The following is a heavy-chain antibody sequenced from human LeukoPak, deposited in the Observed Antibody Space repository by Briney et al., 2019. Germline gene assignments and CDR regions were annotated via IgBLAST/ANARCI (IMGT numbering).Heavy chain of an antibody. Sequence: SETLSLTCAVYGGSFSGYYWSWIRQPPGKGLEWIGETNHSGSTNYNPSLKSRVTISVDTSKNQFSLKLSSVTAADTAVYYCARGEIVVVPAASYYYHYMDVWGKETTVTVSS. V-gene: IGHV4-34*01. CDR2: TNHSGST. CDR1: GGSFSGYY. J-gene: IGHJ6*03. D-gene: IGHD2-2*01. CDR3: ARGEIVVVPAASYYYHYMDV.